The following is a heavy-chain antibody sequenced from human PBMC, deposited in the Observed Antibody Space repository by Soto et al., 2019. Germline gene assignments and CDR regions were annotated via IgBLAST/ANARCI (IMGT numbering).Heavy chain of an antibody. V-gene: IGHV1-69*13. Sequence: AVKLSCQTSRGTFSSYAISWVRQAPGQGLEWMGGIITIFGTANYAQKSQDRVTTTADESTSTAYMQLSSLRSEDTAVYYCARSPITMVRGATYYYYGMDVWGQGTTVTVSS. J-gene: IGHJ6*02. CDR3: ARSPITMVRGATYYYYGMDV. D-gene: IGHD3-10*01. CDR1: RGTFSSYA. CDR2: IITIFGTA.